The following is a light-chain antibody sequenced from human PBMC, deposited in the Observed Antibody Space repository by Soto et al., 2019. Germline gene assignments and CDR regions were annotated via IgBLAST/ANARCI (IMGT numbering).Light chain of an antibody. Sequence: VLTQSPATLSVVRGERASLSCRASQSVXSNLDWYQQKPGQAPRLITYGXSTRATGSPARCSGSGSGTEFTRPISSLQPEDFAVYYCQQYYKGPRTFGQGTKVEIK. CDR1: QSVXSN. J-gene: IGKJ1*01. CDR2: GXS. V-gene: IGKV3-15*01. CDR3: QQYYKGPRT.